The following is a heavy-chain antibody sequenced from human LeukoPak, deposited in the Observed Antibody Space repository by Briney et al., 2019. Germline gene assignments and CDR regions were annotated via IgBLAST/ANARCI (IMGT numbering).Heavy chain of an antibody. J-gene: IGHJ4*02. V-gene: IGHV3-23*01. Sequence: GGSLRLSCAASEFTFSSHPMGWVRRAPGKGLEWVSSICSSIGCTYYADSVGGRFAISRDDSKNTLYLQMNSLRAEDTAVYYCARISLPPSDNFDSWGQGTLVTVSS. CDR3: ARISLPPSDNFDS. CDR1: EFTFSSHP. D-gene: IGHD2-15*01. CDR2: ICSSIGCT.